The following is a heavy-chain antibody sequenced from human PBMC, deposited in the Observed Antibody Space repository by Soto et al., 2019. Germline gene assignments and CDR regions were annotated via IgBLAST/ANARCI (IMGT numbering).Heavy chain of an antibody. D-gene: IGHD4-4*01. J-gene: IGHJ6*02. CDR3: AKDTTVNTWALTWMLYYYYGMDV. CDR2: ISGSGGST. Sequence: GGSLRLSCAASGFTFSSYAMSWVRQAPGKGLEWVSAISGSGGSTYYADSVKGRFTISRDNSKNTLYLQMNSLRAEDTAVYYRAKDTTVNTWALTWMLYYYYGMDVWGQGTTVTFSS. V-gene: IGHV3-23*01. CDR1: GFTFSSYA.